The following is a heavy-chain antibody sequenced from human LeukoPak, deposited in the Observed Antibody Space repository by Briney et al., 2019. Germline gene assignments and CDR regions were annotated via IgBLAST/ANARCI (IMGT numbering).Heavy chain of an antibody. V-gene: IGHV1-2*04. CDR3: ARGRGYSSGWYDANYFDY. CDR1: GYTFTGYY. D-gene: IGHD6-19*01. J-gene: IGHJ4*02. Sequence: ASVKVSCKASGYTFTGYYMHWVRQAPGQGLEWMGWINPNSGGTNYAQKFQGWVTMTRDTSISTAYMELSRLRSDDTAVYYCARGRGYSSGWYDANYFDYWGQGTLVTVSS. CDR2: INPNSGGT.